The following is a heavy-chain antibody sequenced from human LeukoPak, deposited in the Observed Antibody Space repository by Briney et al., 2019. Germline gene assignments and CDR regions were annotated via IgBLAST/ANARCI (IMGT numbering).Heavy chain of an antibody. Sequence: ASVKVSCTASGYTFTSYGISWVRQAPGQGLEWMGWISAYNGNTNYAQKLQGRVTMTTDTSTSTAYMELRSLRSDDTAVYYCAREPYYYDSSGYSFDYWGQGTLSPSPQ. CDR1: GYTFTSYG. D-gene: IGHD3-22*01. CDR2: ISAYNGNT. J-gene: IGHJ4*02. V-gene: IGHV1-18*01. CDR3: AREPYYYDSSGYSFDY.